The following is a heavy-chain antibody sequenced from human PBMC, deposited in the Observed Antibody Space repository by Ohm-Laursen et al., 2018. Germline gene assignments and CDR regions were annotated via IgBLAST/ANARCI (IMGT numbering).Heavy chain of an antibody. CDR1: GGTFSSYA. Sequence: ASVKVSCKASGGTFSSYAISWVRQAPGQGLEWMGGIIPIFGTANYAQKFQGRVTITADKSTSTAYMELSSLRSEDTAVYYCATRDGYNWHWFDPWGQGTLVTVSS. J-gene: IGHJ5*02. CDR2: IIPIFGTA. V-gene: IGHV1-69*06. CDR3: ATRDGYNWHWFDP. D-gene: IGHD5-24*01.